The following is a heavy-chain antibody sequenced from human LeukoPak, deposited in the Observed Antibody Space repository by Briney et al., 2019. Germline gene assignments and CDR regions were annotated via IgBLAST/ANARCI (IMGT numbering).Heavy chain of an antibody. Sequence: GGSLRLSCAASGFTFSGYGMHCVRQAPGKGLEWVAVIWDDGSNKYYADSVKGRFTISRDNSKNTLYLQMNSLRAEDTAVYYCAKSNSGSYSAGLDYWGQGTLVTVSS. V-gene: IGHV3-30*02. CDR2: IWDDGSNK. D-gene: IGHD1-26*01. J-gene: IGHJ4*02. CDR3: AKSNSGSYSAGLDY. CDR1: GFTFSGYG.